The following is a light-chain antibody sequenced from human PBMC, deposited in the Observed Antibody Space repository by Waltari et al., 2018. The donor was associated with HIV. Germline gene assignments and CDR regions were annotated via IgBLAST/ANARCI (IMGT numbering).Light chain of an antibody. CDR2: YDS. J-gene: IGLJ3*02. Sequence: SYVLTQPPSVSVAPGKTASITCEAANIGSKGVHWHQQKPGQAPILVIYYDSDRPSGIPERFSGSNSGNTATLTISRVEAGDEADYYCQVWHISTDHWVFGAGTKLTVV. CDR1: NIGSKG. V-gene: IGLV3-21*04. CDR3: QVWHISTDHWV.